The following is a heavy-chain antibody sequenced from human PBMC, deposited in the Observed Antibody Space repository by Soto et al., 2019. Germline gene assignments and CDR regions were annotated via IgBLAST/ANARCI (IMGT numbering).Heavy chain of an antibody. J-gene: IGHJ4*02. V-gene: IGHV1-69*02. CDR1: GGTFSSYT. Sequence: QVQLVQSGAEVKKPGSSVKVSCKASGGTFSSYTISWVRQAGGQGLEWMGRIIPILGIANYAQKFQGRVTITADKSTSTAYMELSSLRSEDTAVYYCARLPGLRIAVAGTVGWGQGTLVTVSS. D-gene: IGHD6-19*01. CDR3: ARLPGLRIAVAGTVG. CDR2: IIPILGIA.